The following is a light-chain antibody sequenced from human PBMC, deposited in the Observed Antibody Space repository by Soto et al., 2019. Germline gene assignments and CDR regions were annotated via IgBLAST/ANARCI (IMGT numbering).Light chain of an antibody. Sequence: DIVMTQSPDSLAVSLGERATINCKSSQSVLYSSNNKNYLTWYQQKPGQPPKLLIYWASTRGSGVPDRFSGSGSGTDFTLTISILQAEDVAVYYCQQYYRTPLTFGGGTKVEIK. CDR1: QSVLYSSNNKNY. V-gene: IGKV4-1*01. J-gene: IGKJ4*01. CDR2: WAS. CDR3: QQYYRTPLT.